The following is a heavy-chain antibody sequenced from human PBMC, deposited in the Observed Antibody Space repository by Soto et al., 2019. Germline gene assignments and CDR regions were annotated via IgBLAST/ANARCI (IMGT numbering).Heavy chain of an antibody. V-gene: IGHV1-18*01. Sequence: QVQLVQSGAEVKKPGASVKVSCKASGYTFTSYGIRWVRQAPGQGLEWMGWISAYIGNTNYAQKLQGRVTMTTDTATSIAYMELGSLRSDDSAVYYCARDLKVGAAAEGGDDSFDIWGRGTIVTV. CDR3: ARDLKVGAAAEGGDDSFDI. CDR1: GYTFTSYG. CDR2: ISAYIGNT. J-gene: IGHJ3*02. D-gene: IGHD1-26*01.